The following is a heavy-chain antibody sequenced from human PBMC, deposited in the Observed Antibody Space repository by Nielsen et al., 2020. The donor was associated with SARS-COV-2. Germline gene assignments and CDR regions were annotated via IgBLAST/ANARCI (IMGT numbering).Heavy chain of an antibody. Sequence: GSLRLSCAASGFTFSSYSMNWVRQAPGKGLEWVSSISSSSSYIYYADSVKGRFTISRDNAKNSLYLQMNSLRAEDTAVYYCARDTYDSSGYYHYYYYYYGMDVWGQGTTVTVSS. V-gene: IGHV3-21*01. CDR1: GFTFSSYS. J-gene: IGHJ6*02. CDR3: ARDTYDSSGYYHYYYYYYGMDV. CDR2: ISSSSSYI. D-gene: IGHD3-22*01.